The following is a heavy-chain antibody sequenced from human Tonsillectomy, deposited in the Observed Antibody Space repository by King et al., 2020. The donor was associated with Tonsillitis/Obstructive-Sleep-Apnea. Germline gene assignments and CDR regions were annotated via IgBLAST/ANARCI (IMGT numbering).Heavy chain of an antibody. CDR2: IIPIVGIA. CDR3: ARTGDRIIVEVPPLTHPEYFQY. Sequence: AQLVQSGAEVKKPGSSVKVSCKASGGTFSSYAISWVRQAPGQGLEWMGRIIPIVGIANNAQKFQGRVTITAEKSTSTAYMEVNSLRSEDTAVYYCARTGDRIIVEVPPLTHPEYFQYWGQGTLVIVSS. D-gene: IGHD2-15*01. CDR1: GGTFSSYA. J-gene: IGHJ1*01. V-gene: IGHV1-69*09.